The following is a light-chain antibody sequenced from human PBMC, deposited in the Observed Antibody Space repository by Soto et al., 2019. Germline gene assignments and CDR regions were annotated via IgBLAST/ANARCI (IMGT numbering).Light chain of an antibody. J-gene: IGKJ2*01. CDR1: QDVSQW. V-gene: IGKV1-5*03. Sequence: IQMTQSPSSLSASVGDRVTITCRASQDVSQWLAWYQHKPGKAPKLLIYKASTLESGVSSRFSGRGSGTEFTLTITNLQPDDFATYYCQQYSSDLYTFGQGTKVDIK. CDR2: KAS. CDR3: QQYSSDLYT.